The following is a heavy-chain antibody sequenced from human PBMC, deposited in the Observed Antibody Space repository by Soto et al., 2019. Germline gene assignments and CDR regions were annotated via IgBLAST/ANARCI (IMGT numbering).Heavy chain of an antibody. Sequence: QLQESGPGLVKPSETLSLTCTVSSGSIINTNYNWAWIRQPPGKGLEWIGSIYYRGTTYYNASLQSRVTISVDPSNNRFSLSLRSVAAADTAAYYCARLKHDFWTGYLVDYWGQGTLVTVSS. CDR1: SGSIINTNYN. V-gene: IGHV4-39*01. J-gene: IGHJ4*02. D-gene: IGHD3-3*01. CDR3: ARLKHDFWTGYLVDY. CDR2: IYYRGTT.